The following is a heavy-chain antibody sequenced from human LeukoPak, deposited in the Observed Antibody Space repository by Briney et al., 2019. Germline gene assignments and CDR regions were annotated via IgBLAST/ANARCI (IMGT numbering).Heavy chain of an antibody. CDR3: ARDNWVDC. J-gene: IGHJ5*01. CDR2: IDTSSTTM. V-gene: IGHV3-48*04. CDR1: GLTFSKYS. Sequence: GGSLRLSCAASGLTFSKYSMTWVRQAPGEGLEWVSFIDTSSTTMYYTDFVKGRFTISRDNAKNSLYLQMNGLKVEDTAIYYCARDNWVDCWGQGTLVTVSS.